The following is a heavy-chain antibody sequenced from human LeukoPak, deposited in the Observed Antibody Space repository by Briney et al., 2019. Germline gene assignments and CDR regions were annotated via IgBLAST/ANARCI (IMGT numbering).Heavy chain of an antibody. J-gene: IGHJ3*02. CDR2: IYHSGST. CDR3: ARASGGSEAFDI. Sequence: PSETLSLTCTVSGGSVSSGSYYWSWIRQPPGKGLEWIGYIYHSGSTYYNPSLKSRVTISVDRSKNQFSLKLSSVTAADTAVYYCARASGGSEAFDIWGQGTMVTVSS. D-gene: IGHD3-10*01. V-gene: IGHV4-30-2*01. CDR1: GGSVSSGSYY.